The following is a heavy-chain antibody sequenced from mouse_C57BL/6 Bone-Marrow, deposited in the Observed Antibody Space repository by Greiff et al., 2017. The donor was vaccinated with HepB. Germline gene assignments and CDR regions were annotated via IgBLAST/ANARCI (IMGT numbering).Heavy chain of an antibody. J-gene: IGHJ4*01. V-gene: IGHV1-64*01. Sequence: VQLQQPGAELVKPGASVKLSCKASGYTFTSYWMHWVKQRPGQGLEWIGMIHPNSGSTNYNEKFKSKATLTVDESSSTAYMQLSSLTSEDSAVYYCARRGYDHYYAMDYWGQGTSVTVSS. CDR1: GYTFTSYW. CDR3: ARRGYDHYYAMDY. CDR2: IHPNSGST. D-gene: IGHD3-1*01.